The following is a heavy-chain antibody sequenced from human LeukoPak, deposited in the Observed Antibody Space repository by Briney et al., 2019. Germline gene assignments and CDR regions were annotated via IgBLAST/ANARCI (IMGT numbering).Heavy chain of an antibody. CDR3: AREKYRSGFDY. CDR1: GYTFTNYG. CDR2: NSGYNGDS. Sequence: ASVKVSCKASGYTFTNYGISWVRQAPGQGLEWMGWNSGYNGDSYYVQKFQGRVTMTTDTSTTTAYMELTSLRSDDTAVYYCAREKYRSGFDYWGQGTPVTVSS. J-gene: IGHJ4*02. V-gene: IGHV1-18*01. D-gene: IGHD5-12*01.